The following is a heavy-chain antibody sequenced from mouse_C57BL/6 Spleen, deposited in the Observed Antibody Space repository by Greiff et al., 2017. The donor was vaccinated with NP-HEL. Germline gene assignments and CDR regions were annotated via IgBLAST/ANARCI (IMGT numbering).Heavy chain of an antibody. D-gene: IGHD2-1*01. CDR3: ATSTMVKRKAMDY. V-gene: IGHV1-78*01. J-gene: IGHJ4*01. CDR2: IYPRDGST. CDR1: GYTFTDHT. Sequence: VKLVESDAELVKPGASVKISCKVSGYTFTDHTIHWMKQRPEQGLEWIGYIYPRDGSTKYNEKFKGKATLTADKSSSTAYMQLNSLTSEDSAVYFCATSTMVKRKAMDYWGQGTSVTVSS.